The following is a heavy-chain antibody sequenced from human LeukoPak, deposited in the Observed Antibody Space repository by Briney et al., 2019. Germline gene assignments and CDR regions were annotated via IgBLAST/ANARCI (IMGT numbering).Heavy chain of an antibody. CDR3: AGERNPPSLDY. V-gene: IGHV4-4*07. J-gene: IGHJ4*02. Sequence: KSSETLSLTCTVSGGSISSYYWSWIRQPAGKGLEWIGRIYASGSTNYNPSLKSRVTMSVDTSKNQFSLKLSSVTAADTAVYYCAGERNPPSLDYWGQGTLVTVSS. CDR2: IYASGST. CDR1: GGSISSYY.